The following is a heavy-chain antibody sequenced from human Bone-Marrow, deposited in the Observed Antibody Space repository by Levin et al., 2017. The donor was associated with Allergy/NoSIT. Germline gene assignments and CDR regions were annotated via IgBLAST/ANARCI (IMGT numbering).Heavy chain of an antibody. J-gene: IGHJ4*02. Sequence: SQTLSLTCTVSGDSITRAGYYWSWIRQHPGKGLEWVGFFSYSGGASYNPSLNSRVTISADTSNNQFSLKVSSVTAADTAIYYCARSRTGPGDNWGQGTLVTVSS. CDR1: GDSITRAGYY. D-gene: IGHD1-1*01. CDR2: FSYSGGA. CDR3: ARSRTGPGDN. V-gene: IGHV4-31*03.